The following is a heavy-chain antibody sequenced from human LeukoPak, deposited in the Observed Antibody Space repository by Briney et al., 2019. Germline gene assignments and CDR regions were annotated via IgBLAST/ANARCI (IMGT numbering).Heavy chain of an antibody. CDR1: DGSFSGYY. D-gene: IGHD2-21*02. Sequence: PSETLSLTCAIYDGSFSGYYWSWIRQSPGKGPEWIGEINHSGNTNYNPSLKSRVTISVDTSKNHFSLDLRSVTVADTAVYYCARVGYCGGDCYPFDYWGQGTLITISS. J-gene: IGHJ4*02. CDR3: ARVGYCGGDCYPFDY. CDR2: INHSGNT. V-gene: IGHV4-34*01.